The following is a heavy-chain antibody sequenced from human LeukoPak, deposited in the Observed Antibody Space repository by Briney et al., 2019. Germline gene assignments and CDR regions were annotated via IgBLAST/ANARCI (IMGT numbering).Heavy chain of an antibody. V-gene: IGHV3-7*01. D-gene: IGHD3-22*01. J-gene: IGHJ4*02. CDR2: IDQDGSEE. CDR3: AKDDSSGTFDY. Sequence: PGGSLRLSCAAAGFTFSDSWMTWVRQAPGKGLEWVANIDQDGSEEYYVDSVKGRFTISRDNAKNSVYLQMNSLRAEDTAVYYCAKDDSSGTFDYWGQGTLVTVSS. CDR1: GFTFSDSW.